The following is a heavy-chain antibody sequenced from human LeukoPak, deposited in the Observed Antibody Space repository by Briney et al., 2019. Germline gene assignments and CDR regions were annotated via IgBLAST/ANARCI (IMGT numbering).Heavy chain of an antibody. J-gene: IGHJ5*02. V-gene: IGHV3-64*01. Sequence: GGSLRLSCAASGFTFSSYAMHWVRQAPGKGLEYVSAISSNGGSTYYANSVKGRFTISRDNSKNTLYLQMGSLRAEDMAVYYCARDGRVDYGDYVGLSWFDPWGQGTLVTVSS. CDR3: ARDGRVDYGDYVGLSWFDP. D-gene: IGHD4-17*01. CDR1: GFTFSSYA. CDR2: ISSNGGST.